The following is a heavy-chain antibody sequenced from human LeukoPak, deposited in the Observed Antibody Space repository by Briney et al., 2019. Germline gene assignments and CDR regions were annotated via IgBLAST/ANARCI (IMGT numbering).Heavy chain of an antibody. CDR2: IYYSGST. Sequence: PSETLSLTCTVSGGSISSYYWSRIRQPPGKGLEWIGYIYYSGSTNYNPSLKSRVTISVDTSKNQFSLKLSSVTAADTAVYYCARDSRDYSGYDYWGQGTLVTVSS. V-gene: IGHV4-59*01. CDR1: GGSISSYY. D-gene: IGHD5-12*01. J-gene: IGHJ4*02. CDR3: ARDSRDYSGYDY.